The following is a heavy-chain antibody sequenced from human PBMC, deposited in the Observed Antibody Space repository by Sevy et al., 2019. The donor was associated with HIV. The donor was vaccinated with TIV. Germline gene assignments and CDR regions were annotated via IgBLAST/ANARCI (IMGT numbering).Heavy chain of an antibody. V-gene: IGHV3-30*18. CDR2: RSYDGSNK. CDR3: AKDQATSMDV. D-gene: IGHD5-12*01. J-gene: IGHJ6*02. Sequence: GGSLRLSCAASGFTFSSYGMHWVRRAPGKGLEWVAVRSYDGSNKYYADSVKGRFTISRDNSKNTLYLQMNSLRAEDTAVYYCAKDQATSMDVWGQGTTVTVSS. CDR1: GFTFSSYG.